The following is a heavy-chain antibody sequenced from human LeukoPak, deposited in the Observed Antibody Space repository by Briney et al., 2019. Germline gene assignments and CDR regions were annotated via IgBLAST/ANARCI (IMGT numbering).Heavy chain of an antibody. D-gene: IGHD3-22*01. Sequence: GSLRLSCAASGFTFSSYSMNWVRQAPGKGLEWVSSISSSSSYIYYADSVKGRFTISRDNAKNSLYLQMNSLRAEDTAVYYCASDRGYYDSRFSDYWGQGTLVTVSS. J-gene: IGHJ4*02. CDR1: GFTFSSYS. CDR2: ISSSSSYI. CDR3: ASDRGYYDSRFSDY. V-gene: IGHV3-21*01.